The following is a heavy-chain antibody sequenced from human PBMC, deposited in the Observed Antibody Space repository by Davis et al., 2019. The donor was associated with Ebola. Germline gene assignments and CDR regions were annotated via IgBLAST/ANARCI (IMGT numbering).Heavy chain of an antibody. CDR1: GFTFSTYS. D-gene: IGHD6-13*01. J-gene: IGHJ3*02. Sequence: GESLKISCAASGFTFSTYSMSWVRQAPGKGLEWVAVISYDGSNKYYADSVKGRFTISRDNSKNTLYLQMNSLRAEDTAVYTAAAGTRLVIWGQGTMVTVSS. CDR3: AAGTRLVI. V-gene: IGHV3-30*03. CDR2: ISYDGSNK.